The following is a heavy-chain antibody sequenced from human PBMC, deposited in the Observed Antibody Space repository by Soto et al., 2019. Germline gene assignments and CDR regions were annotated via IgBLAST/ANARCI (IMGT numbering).Heavy chain of an antibody. CDR3: ARMSNGVCYTCRYFDY. V-gene: IGHV1-69*13. CDR1: GGTFSSYA. J-gene: IGHJ4*02. D-gene: IGHD2-8*01. Sequence: GASVKVSCKASGGTFSSYAISWVRQAPGQGLEWMGGIIPIFGTANYAQKFQGRVTITADESTSTAYMELSSLRSEDTAVYYCARMSNGVCYTCRYFDYRGQGTLVTVSS. CDR2: IIPIFGTA.